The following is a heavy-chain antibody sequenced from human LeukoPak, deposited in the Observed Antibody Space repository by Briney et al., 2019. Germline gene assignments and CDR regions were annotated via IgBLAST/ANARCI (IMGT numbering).Heavy chain of an antibody. Sequence: GASVKVSCKASGYTSTSYGISWVRQAPGQGLEWMGWISAYNGNTNYAQKLQGRVTMTTDTSTSTAYMELRSLRSDDTAVYYCARRKLGYYDSSGYSNFFYYMDVWGKGTTVTISS. D-gene: IGHD3-22*01. CDR2: ISAYNGNT. J-gene: IGHJ6*03. CDR1: GYTSTSYG. CDR3: ARRKLGYYDSSGYSNFFYYMDV. V-gene: IGHV1-18*04.